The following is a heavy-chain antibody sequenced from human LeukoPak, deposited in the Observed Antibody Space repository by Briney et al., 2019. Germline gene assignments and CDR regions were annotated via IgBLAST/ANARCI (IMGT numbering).Heavy chain of an antibody. CDR2: ISTDSSAM. CDR3: ARDGHLRLYMGSSLDY. Sequence: GGSLRLSCVVSGFTFNNHWMSWVRQAPGKGPEWISYISTDSSAMYYADSVRGRFTISRDNAQNSLYLQMNNLRAEDTAVYYCARDGHLRLYMGSSLDYWGQGTLVTVSS. V-gene: IGHV3-48*01. CDR1: GFTFNNHW. D-gene: IGHD6-6*01. J-gene: IGHJ4*02.